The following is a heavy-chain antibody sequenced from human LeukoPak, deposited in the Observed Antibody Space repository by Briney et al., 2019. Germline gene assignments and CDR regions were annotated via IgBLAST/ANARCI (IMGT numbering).Heavy chain of an antibody. CDR1: GGSISSGGYY. D-gene: IGHD4-23*01. V-gene: IGHV4-31*03. J-gene: IGHJ4*02. Sequence: NPSETLSLTCTVSGGSISSGGYYWSWIRQHPGKGLEWIGYIYYSGSTYYNPSLKGRVTISVDTSKNQFSLKLSSVTAADTAVYYCARGGKRTIDYWGQGSLVTVSS. CDR3: ARGGKRTIDY. CDR2: IYYSGST.